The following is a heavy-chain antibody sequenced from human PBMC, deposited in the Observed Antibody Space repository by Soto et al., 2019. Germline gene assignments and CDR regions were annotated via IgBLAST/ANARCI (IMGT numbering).Heavy chain of an antibody. Sequence: ASVKVSCKASGYTFTSYDINWVRQATGQGLEWMGWMNPNSGNTGYAQKFQGRVTMTRNTSIGTAYMELSSLRSEDTAVYYCARGPPADIVVVPANYYYYGMDVWGQGTTVTVSS. J-gene: IGHJ6*02. CDR2: MNPNSGNT. CDR1: GYTFTSYD. D-gene: IGHD2-2*01. CDR3: ARGPPADIVVVPANYYYYGMDV. V-gene: IGHV1-8*01.